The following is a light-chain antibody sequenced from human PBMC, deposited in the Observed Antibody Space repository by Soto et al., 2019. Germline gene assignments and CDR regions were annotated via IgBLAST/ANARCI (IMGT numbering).Light chain of an antibody. Sequence: QSVLTQPPSVSGAPGQRVTISCTGSSSNIGTVYDVHWYQQLPGTAPKLLIYGNSNRPSRVPDRFSGSKSGTSASLAITGLQAEDDADYYCQSYDSSLSGSVVFGGGTKLT. V-gene: IGLV1-40*01. CDR3: QSYDSSLSGSVV. CDR1: SSNIGTVYD. CDR2: GNS. J-gene: IGLJ2*01.